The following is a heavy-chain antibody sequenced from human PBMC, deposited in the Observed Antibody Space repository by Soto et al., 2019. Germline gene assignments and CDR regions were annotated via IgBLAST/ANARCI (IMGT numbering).Heavy chain of an antibody. D-gene: IGHD3-22*01. CDR1: GDSISNGGYS. CDR3: ARDSRSGYYREF. J-gene: IGHJ4*02. Sequence: QLQLQESGSGLVKPSQTLSLTCAVSGDSISNGGYSWNWIRQPPGKGLEWIGYIYHSGGTDYNPSLKSRVTITVDSSNNQFSLKLSSVTAADTAVYYCARDSRSGYYREFWGQGTLVTVSS. V-gene: IGHV4-30-2*01. CDR2: IYHSGGT.